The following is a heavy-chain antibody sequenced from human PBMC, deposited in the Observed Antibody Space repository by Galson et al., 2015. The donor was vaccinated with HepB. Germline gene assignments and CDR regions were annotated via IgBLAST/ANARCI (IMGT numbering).Heavy chain of an antibody. CDR3: ARGVDTPLGNSYYYGLDV. Sequence: SLRLSCAASGFTFGSYWMSWVRQTPGKGLEWVANIEKDGSRRFYVDSVEGRFTISRDNAKKSLFLQMSSLRAEDTAVYYCARGVDTPLGNSYYYGLDVWGQGTTVTVSS. CDR2: IEKDGSRR. CDR1: GFTFGSYW. J-gene: IGHJ6*02. V-gene: IGHV3-7*05. D-gene: IGHD5-18*01.